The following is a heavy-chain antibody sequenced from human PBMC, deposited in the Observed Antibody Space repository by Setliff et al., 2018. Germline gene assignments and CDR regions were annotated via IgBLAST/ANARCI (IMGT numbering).Heavy chain of an antibody. CDR1: GGAISSHY. J-gene: IGHJ4*02. V-gene: IGHV4-59*11. D-gene: IGHD5-12*01. CDR2: ISYTGRT. CDR3: AAVVATSLNYVDN. Sequence: ASATLSLTSTASGGAISSHYWSWIRQPPGKGLEWIGYISYTGRTNFTPSFKSRVTMSVDTSKSQFSLKLSSVTAADTAVYCCAAVVATSLNYVDNWGQGTLVTVSS.